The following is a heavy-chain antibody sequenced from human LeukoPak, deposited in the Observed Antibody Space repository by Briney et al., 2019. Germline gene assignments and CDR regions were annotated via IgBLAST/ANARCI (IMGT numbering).Heavy chain of an antibody. D-gene: IGHD3/OR15-3a*01. V-gene: IGHV3-48*01. J-gene: IGHJ5*01. CDR2: ISSTSNTI. CDR3: ANGLRSES. CDR1: GFTFSSYS. Sequence: GGSLRLSCAASGFTFSSYSMNWVRQAPGKGLEWVSYISSTSNTIYYADSVKGRFTISRDNARNSLYLQMNSLRAEDTAVYYCANGLRSESWGQGTLVTVSS.